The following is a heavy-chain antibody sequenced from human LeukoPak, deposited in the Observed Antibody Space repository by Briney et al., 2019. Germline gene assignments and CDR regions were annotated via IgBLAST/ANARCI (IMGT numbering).Heavy chain of an antibody. Sequence: GGSLRLSCVASGFTFDDYGMSWVRQAPGKGLEWVSGINWNGGSTGYADSVKGRFTISRDNAKNSLYLQMNSLRAEDTALYYCATERGIYAFDYWGQGTLVTVSS. V-gene: IGHV3-20*04. CDR2: INWNGGST. J-gene: IGHJ4*02. CDR1: GFTFDDYG. CDR3: ATERGIYAFDY. D-gene: IGHD2/OR15-2a*01.